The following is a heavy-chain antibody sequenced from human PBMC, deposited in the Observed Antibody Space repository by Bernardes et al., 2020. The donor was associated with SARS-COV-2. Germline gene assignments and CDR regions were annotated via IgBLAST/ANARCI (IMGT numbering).Heavy chain of an antibody. J-gene: IGHJ2*01. CDR3: ARLLSGNWYFDL. CDR2: IDPSDSYT. V-gene: IGHV5-10-1*01. CDR1: GYTFTSYW. Sequence: GESLKISCKGSGYTFTSYWITWVRQMPGKGLEWMGRIDPSDSYTNYSPSFQGHVTISADKSITTAYLQWSSLKASDTAIYYCARLLSGNWYFDLWGRGTLVTVSS.